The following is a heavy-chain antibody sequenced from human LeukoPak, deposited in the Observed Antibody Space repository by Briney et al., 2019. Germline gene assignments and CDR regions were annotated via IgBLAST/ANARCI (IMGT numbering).Heavy chain of an antibody. D-gene: IGHD2-2*01. J-gene: IGHJ5*02. CDR1: GYTFTSYY. V-gene: IGHV1-46*01. Sequence: GASVKVSCKASGYTFTSYYMHWVRQAPGQGLEWMGIINPSGGSTSYAQKFQGRVTMTRDTSTSTVYMELGSLRSDDTAVYYCARGYCSSTSCYQNWFDPWGQGTLVTVSS. CDR3: ARGYCSSTSCYQNWFDP. CDR2: INPSGGST.